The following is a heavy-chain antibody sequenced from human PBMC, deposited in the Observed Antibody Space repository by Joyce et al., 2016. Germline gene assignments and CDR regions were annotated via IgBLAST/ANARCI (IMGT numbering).Heavy chain of an antibody. Sequence: EVQLVESGGGLVQPGGSLRLSCAASGFTFNTYSMNWVRQAAGKGREWVSYMSRSSNTIYYVDSVKGRFTISRDNAKNSLYLQMNSLRAEDTAVYFCARATSYYFYYYMDVWGKGTTVTVSS. CDR2: MSRSSNTI. J-gene: IGHJ6*03. CDR1: GFTFNTYS. V-gene: IGHV3-48*01. CDR3: ARATSYYFYYYMDV.